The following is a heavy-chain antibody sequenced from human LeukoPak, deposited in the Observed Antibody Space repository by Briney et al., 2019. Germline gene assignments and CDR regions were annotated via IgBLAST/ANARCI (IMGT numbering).Heavy chain of an antibody. CDR3: ARQAIVGADRYSDY. CDR2: IYPGDSDT. D-gene: IGHD1-26*01. J-gene: IGHJ4*02. CDR1: GYRFTSYW. V-gene: IGHV5-51*01. Sequence: GESLKISCKGSGYRFTSYWIGWVRQMPGKGLEWMGVIYPGDSDTRYSPSFQGQVTISADKSISTAYLHWSSLKASDTAIYYCARQAIVGADRYSDYWGQGTLVTVSS.